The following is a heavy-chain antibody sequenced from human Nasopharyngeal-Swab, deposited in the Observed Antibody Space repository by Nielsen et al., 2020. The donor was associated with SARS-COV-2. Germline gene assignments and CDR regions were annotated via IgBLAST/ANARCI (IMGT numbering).Heavy chain of an antibody. D-gene: IGHD4-17*01. CDR1: GYTFTSYD. V-gene: IGHV1-8*01. J-gene: IGHJ6*02. CDR3: ARDPDYGDFLYYYYGMDV. Sequence: ASVKVSCKASGYTFTSYDINWVRQATGQGLEWMGWMNPNSGNTGYAQKFQGRVTMTRNTSISTAYMELSSLRSDDTAVYYCARDPDYGDFLYYYYGMDVWGQGTTVTVSS. CDR2: MNPNSGNT.